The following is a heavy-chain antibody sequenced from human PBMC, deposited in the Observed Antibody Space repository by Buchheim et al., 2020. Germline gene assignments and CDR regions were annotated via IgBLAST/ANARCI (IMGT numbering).Heavy chain of an antibody. V-gene: IGHV4-34*01. D-gene: IGHD2-2*01. CDR1: GGSFSGYY. J-gene: IGHJ6*02. Sequence: QVQLQQWGAGLLKPSETLSLTCAVYGGSFSGYYWSWIRQPPGKGLEWIGEINHSGSTNYNPSLKSRVTISVDTSKNQFYLKLSSVTAADTAVYYCARALCSSTSCYYYYYGMDVWGQGTT. CDR2: INHSGST. CDR3: ARALCSSTSCYYYYYGMDV.